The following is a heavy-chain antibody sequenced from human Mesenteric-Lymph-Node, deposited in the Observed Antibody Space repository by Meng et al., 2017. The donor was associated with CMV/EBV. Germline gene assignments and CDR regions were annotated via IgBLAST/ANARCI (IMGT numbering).Heavy chain of an antibody. CDR2: IRPDGSDK. Sequence: GESLKISCAASGFTFSSYWMTWVRQAPGKGLEWVANIRPDGSDKYYVDSVKGRFTIFRDNVKNSLYLQMDSLRAEDTAVYYCAKPGAEFDHYFDYWGQGILVTVSS. J-gene: IGHJ4*02. CDR3: AKPGAEFDHYFDY. V-gene: IGHV3-7*01. D-gene: IGHD1-14*01. CDR1: GFTFSSYW.